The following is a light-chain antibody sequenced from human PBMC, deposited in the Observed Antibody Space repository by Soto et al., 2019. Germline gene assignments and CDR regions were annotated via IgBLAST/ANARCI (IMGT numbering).Light chain of an antibody. Sequence: EIVLTQSPGTLSLSPGERATLSCRASQSVSSNYLAWYQHKPGQAPRLLIYGASNKATGIPDRFSGSGSGTDFTLTISRLEPEDFATYYCQQLNSYPVTFGQGTKLEIK. V-gene: IGKV3-20*01. CDR1: QSVSSNY. CDR2: GAS. J-gene: IGKJ2*01. CDR3: QQLNSYPVT.